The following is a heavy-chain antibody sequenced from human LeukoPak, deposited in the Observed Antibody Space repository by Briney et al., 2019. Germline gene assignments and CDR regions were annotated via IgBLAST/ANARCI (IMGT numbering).Heavy chain of an antibody. CDR2: IYYSGST. Sequence: SETLSLTCTVSGGSISSGGYYWSWIRQHPGKGLEWIGYIYYSGSTYYNPSLKSRVTISVDTSKNQFSLKLSSVTAADTAVYYCARVRVRGVISPFFDPWGQGTLVTVSS. D-gene: IGHD3-10*01. CDR1: GGSISSGGYY. V-gene: IGHV4-31*03. CDR3: ARVRVRGVISPFFDP. J-gene: IGHJ5*02.